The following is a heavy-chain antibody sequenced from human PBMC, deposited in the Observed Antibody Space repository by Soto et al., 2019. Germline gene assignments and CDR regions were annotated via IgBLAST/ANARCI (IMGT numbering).Heavy chain of an antibody. V-gene: IGHV1-69*13. Sequence: ASVEVSCKASGGTFSSYAISWVRQAPGQGLEWMGGIIPIFGTANYAQKFQGRVTITADESTSTAYMELSSLRSEDTAVYYCARARYSSSFRPHYYYYGMDVWGQGTTVTVSS. CDR1: GGTFSSYA. D-gene: IGHD6-6*01. J-gene: IGHJ6*02. CDR3: ARARYSSSFRPHYYYYGMDV. CDR2: IIPIFGTA.